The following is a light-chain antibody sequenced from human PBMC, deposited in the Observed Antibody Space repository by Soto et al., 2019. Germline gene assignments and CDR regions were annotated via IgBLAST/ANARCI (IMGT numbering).Light chain of an antibody. CDR1: SSNIGTNT. V-gene: IGLV1-44*01. Sequence: QPVLTQPPSASGTPGQRVTISCSGSSSNIGTNTVNWYQQLPGTAPKLVIYTNNQRPSVVPDRFSGSKSGTSASLAISGLQSEDEADYYCAAWDDSLSGNVVFGGGTKLTVL. CDR3: AAWDDSLSGNVV. CDR2: TNN. J-gene: IGLJ2*01.